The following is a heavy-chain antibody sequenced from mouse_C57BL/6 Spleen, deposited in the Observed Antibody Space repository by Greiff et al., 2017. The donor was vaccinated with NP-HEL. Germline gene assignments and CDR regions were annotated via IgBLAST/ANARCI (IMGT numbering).Heavy chain of an antibody. CDR2: FHPYNDDT. CDR1: GYTFTTYP. V-gene: IGHV1-47*01. CDR3: ARRGSNYGFMDY. Sequence: VKLVESGAELVKPGASVKMSCKASGYTFTTYPIEWMKQNHGKSLEWIGNFHPYNDDTKYNEKFKGKATLTVEKSSSTVYLELSRLTSDDSAVYYCARRGSNYGFMDYWGQGTSVTVSS. D-gene: IGHD2-5*01. J-gene: IGHJ4*01.